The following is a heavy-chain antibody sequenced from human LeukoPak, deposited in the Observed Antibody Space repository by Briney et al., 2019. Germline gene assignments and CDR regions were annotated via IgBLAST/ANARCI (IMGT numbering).Heavy chain of an antibody. CDR2: ISAYNGNT. Sequence: GASVKVSCKASGYTFTSYGISWVRQAPGQGLEWMGWISAYNGNTNYAQKLQGRVTMTTDTSTSTAYMELRSLRSDDTAVYYCAREFLPGIAAADPPDYWGQGTLVTVSS. J-gene: IGHJ4*02. V-gene: IGHV1-18*01. CDR1: GYTFTSYG. CDR3: AREFLPGIAAADPPDY. D-gene: IGHD6-13*01.